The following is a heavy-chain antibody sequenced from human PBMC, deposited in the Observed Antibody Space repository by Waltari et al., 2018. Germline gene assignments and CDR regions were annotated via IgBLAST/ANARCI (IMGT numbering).Heavy chain of an antibody. V-gene: IGHV3-9*01. J-gene: IGHJ3*02. CDR3: AKKNDEVFDRNGLVYDAFDM. Sequence: EVQLVESGGGLVQPGRSLRLSCAASGFTFDDFAIPWVRQAPGKGLEWVSGINWNSGSIGYGDSVKGRFTISRDNARNSLYLQMNRLTTEDTAVYYCAKKNDEVFDRNGLVYDAFDMWGQGTMVTVSS. CDR1: GFTFDDFA. CDR2: INWNSGSI. D-gene: IGHD3-22*01.